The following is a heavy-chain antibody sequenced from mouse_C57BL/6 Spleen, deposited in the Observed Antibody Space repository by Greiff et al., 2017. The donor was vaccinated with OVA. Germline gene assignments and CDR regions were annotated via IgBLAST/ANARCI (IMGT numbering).Heavy chain of an antibody. V-gene: IGHV1-66*01. Sequence: QVQLQQSGPELVKPGASVKISCKASGYSFTSYYIHWVKQRPGQGLEWLGWIYPGSGNPKYTEKFKGKATLTADTSSSTAYMQLSSLTSEDSAVYYCARDYGSSAYWYCDVWGTGTTVTVSS. CDR2: IYPGSGNP. CDR3: ARDYGSSAYWYCDV. J-gene: IGHJ1*03. D-gene: IGHD1-1*01. CDR1: GYSFTSYY.